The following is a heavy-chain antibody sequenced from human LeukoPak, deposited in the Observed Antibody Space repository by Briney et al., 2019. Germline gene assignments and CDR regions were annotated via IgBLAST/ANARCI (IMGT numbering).Heavy chain of an antibody. V-gene: IGHV3-7*01. D-gene: IGHD4-11*01. J-gene: IGHJ4*02. CDR3: ARGQYRLDY. Sequence: LEWVANIKQDGSEKYYVDSVKGRFTISRDNAKNSLYLQMNSLRAEDTAVYYCARGQYRLDYWGQGTLVTVSS. CDR2: IKQDGSEK.